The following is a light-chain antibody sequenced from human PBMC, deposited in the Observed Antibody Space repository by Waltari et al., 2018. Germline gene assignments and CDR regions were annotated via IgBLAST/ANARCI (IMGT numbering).Light chain of an antibody. CDR2: DVS. J-gene: IGLJ1*01. Sequence: QSALPQPASVSGSPGPSLTISCPGTNIAVGSYNYVSWFQQHPGKAPKLMLYDVSNRPSGVSNRFSGSKSGNTASLTISGLQAEDEADYYCSSYRSSSTPYVFGTGTKVTVL. CDR3: SSYRSSSTPYV. CDR1: NIAVGSYNY. V-gene: IGLV2-14*01.